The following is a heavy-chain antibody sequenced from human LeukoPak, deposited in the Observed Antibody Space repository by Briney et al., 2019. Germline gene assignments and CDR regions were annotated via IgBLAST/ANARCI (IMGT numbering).Heavy chain of an antibody. CDR2: INAGNGNT. CDR1: GYTFTSYA. D-gene: IGHD2-2*01. V-gene: IGHV1-3*01. J-gene: IGHJ5*02. Sequence: ASVKVSCKASGYTFTSYAMHWVRQAPGQRLEWMGWINAGNGNTKYSQKFQGRVTITRDTSASTAYMELSSLRSEDTAVYYRARERGAAAPFDPWGQGTLVTVSS. CDR3: ARERGAAAPFDP.